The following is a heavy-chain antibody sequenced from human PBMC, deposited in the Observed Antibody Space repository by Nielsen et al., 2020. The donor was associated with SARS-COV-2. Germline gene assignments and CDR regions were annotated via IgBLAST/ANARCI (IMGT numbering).Heavy chain of an antibody. CDR3: ARGHCSSTSCRMATYHYYGMDV. CDR2: ISYDGSNK. Sequence: GESLKISCAASGFSFSSYAMHWVRQAPGKGLEWVAIISYDGSNKYYADSVKGRFTISRDNSKNTLYLQMNSLRAEDTAVYYCARGHCSSTSCRMATYHYYGMDVWGQGTTVTVSS. V-gene: IGHV3-30*04. J-gene: IGHJ6*02. D-gene: IGHD2-2*01. CDR1: GFSFSSYA.